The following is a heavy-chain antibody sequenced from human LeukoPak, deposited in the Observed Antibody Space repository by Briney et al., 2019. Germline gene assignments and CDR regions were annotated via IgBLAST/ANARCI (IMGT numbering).Heavy chain of an antibody. CDR1: GFTFNTYG. V-gene: IGHV3-23*01. CDR2: ISGRDSTT. Sequence: GGSLRLSCAASGFTFNTYGMSWVRQAPGKGLEWVSGISGRDSTTYYAGSVKGRFTISRENSKNTLYLQMNSLRAEDTAVYYCATSGGSYWSWGQGTLVTVSS. D-gene: IGHD1-26*01. J-gene: IGHJ5*02. CDR3: ATSGGSYWS.